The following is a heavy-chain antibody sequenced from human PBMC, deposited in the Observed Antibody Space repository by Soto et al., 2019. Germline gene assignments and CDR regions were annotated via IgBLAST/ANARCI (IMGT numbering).Heavy chain of an antibody. Sequence: GESLKISCKGSGYSFTSYWISWVRQMPGKGLEWMGGIDPSDSYTSYSPSFQGHVTISADKSISTAYLQWSSLKASDTAMYFYARLTAGAIYYFDYWGQGSLVTVSS. CDR3: ARLTAGAIYYFDY. CDR1: GYSFTSYW. D-gene: IGHD1-26*01. V-gene: IGHV5-10-1*01. J-gene: IGHJ4*02. CDR2: IDPSDSYT.